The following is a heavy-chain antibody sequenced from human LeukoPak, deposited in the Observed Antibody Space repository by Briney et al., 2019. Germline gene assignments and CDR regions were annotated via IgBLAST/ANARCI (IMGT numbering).Heavy chain of an antibody. J-gene: IGHJ4*02. V-gene: IGHV5-51*01. CDR2: IYPGCSDR. CDR3: ARHFYDTSTYYSSFDF. Sequence: GESLKISCKGSGYNFAEYLIGWVRQMPGKGLEWVAFIYPGCSDRRYSPPFQGQATVSSDKSINPVSLQWGSLKASDTAMYYCARHFYDTSTYYSSFDFWGQGTLVTVSS. CDR1: GYNFAEYL. D-gene: IGHD2/OR15-2a*01.